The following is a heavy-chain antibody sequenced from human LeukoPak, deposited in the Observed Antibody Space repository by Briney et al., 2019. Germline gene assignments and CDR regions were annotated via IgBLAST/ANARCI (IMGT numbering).Heavy chain of an antibody. CDR3: ARHQLSVAGDPIDY. CDR1: GYSFTSYL. CDR2: IYPGDSDT. J-gene: IGHJ4*02. D-gene: IGHD6-19*01. Sequence: GESLKISCTGSGYSFTSYLIGWVRQVPGKGLEWMAIIYPGDSDTRYSPSFQGQVTISADKSIITAYLQWSSLKAADSATYYCARHQLSVAGDPIDYWGQGTLVTVSS. V-gene: IGHV5-51*01.